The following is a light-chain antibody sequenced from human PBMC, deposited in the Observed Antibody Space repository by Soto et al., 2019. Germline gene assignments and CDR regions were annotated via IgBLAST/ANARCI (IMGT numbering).Light chain of an antibody. CDR1: QSVSSSY. V-gene: IGKV3-20*01. CDR2: GAS. CDR3: QHYRTS. Sequence: EIVLTQSPGTLSLSPGERATLSCRASQSVSSSYLAWYQQKPGQAPRQLIYGASSRATGIRDRFSGSGSGTDFTLTITRLEPEDFAVYYCQHYRTSFGGGTRVEIK. J-gene: IGKJ4*01.